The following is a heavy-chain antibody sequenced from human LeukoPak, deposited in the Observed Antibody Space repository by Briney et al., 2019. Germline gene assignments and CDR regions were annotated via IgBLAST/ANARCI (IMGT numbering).Heavy chain of an antibody. D-gene: IGHD2-2*02. J-gene: IGHJ4*02. CDR1: GGSISSGDYY. CDR3: ARDPKGYCSSTRCYTPNY. Sequence: SQTLSLTCTVSGGSISSGDYYWSWIRQPPGKGLEWIGYIYYSGSTYYNPSLKSRVTISVDTSKNQFSLKLSSVTAADTAVYYCARDPKGYCSSTRCYTPNYWGQGTLVTVSS. V-gene: IGHV4-30-4*08. CDR2: IYYSGST.